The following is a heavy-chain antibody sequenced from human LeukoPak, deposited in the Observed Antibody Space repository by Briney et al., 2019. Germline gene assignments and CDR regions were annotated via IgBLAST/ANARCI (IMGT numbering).Heavy chain of an antibody. Sequence: GGSLRLSCAASGFTFSSYEMNWVRQAPGKGLEWVSSISSSSYIYYADSVKGRFTISRDNAKNSLYLQMNSLRAEDTAVYYCAREGIQLWFLIDYWGQGTLVTVSS. CDR3: AREGIQLWFLIDY. CDR2: ISSSSYI. CDR1: GFTFSSYE. D-gene: IGHD5-18*01. V-gene: IGHV3-21*01. J-gene: IGHJ4*02.